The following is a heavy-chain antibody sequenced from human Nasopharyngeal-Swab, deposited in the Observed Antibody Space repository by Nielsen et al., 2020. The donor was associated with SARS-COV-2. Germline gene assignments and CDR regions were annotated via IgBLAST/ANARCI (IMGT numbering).Heavy chain of an antibody. Sequence: SETLSLTCAVYGGSFSGYYWSWIRQPPGKGLEWIGEINHSGSTNYNPSLKSRVTISVDTAKNQFSLKLSSVTAADTAVYYCARGGSSSWYYYYGMDVWGQGTTVTVSS. CDR2: INHSGST. CDR3: ARGGSSSWYYYYGMDV. D-gene: IGHD6-13*01. J-gene: IGHJ6*02. V-gene: IGHV4-34*01. CDR1: GGSFSGYY.